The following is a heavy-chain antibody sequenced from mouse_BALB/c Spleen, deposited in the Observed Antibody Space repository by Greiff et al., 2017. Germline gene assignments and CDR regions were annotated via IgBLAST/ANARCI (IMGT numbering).Heavy chain of an antibody. Sequence: VQLKESGGDLVKPGGSLKLSCAASGFTFSSYGMSWVRQTPDKRLEWVATISSGGSYTYYPDSVKGRFTISRDNAKNTLYLQMSSLKSEDTAMYYCARHINYGSSYYFDYWGQGTTLTVSS. CDR1: GFTFSSYG. V-gene: IGHV5-6*01. J-gene: IGHJ2*01. CDR3: ARHINYGSSYYFDY. D-gene: IGHD1-1*01. CDR2: ISSGGSYT.